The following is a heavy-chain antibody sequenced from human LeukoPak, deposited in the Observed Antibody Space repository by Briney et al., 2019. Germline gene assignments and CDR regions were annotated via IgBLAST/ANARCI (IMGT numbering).Heavy chain of an antibody. D-gene: IGHD3-22*01. CDR1: GFTFSSYW. CDR3: ARDPLDYDSSGYTDY. J-gene: IGHJ4*02. CDR2: IKQDGSEK. V-gene: IGHV3-7*01. Sequence: GGSLRLSCAASGFTFSSYWMSWVRQAPGKGLEWAANIKQDGSEKYYVDSVKGRFTISRDNAKNSLYLQMNSLRAEDTAVYYCARDPLDYDSSGYTDYWGQGTLVTVSS.